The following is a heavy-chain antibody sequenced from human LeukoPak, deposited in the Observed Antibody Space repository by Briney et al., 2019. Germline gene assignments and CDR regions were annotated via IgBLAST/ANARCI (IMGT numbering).Heavy chain of an antibody. CDR2: ISGTGAST. CDR1: GFTFSSSA. J-gene: IGHJ4*02. V-gene: IGHV3-23*01. Sequence: GGSLRLSCAASGFTFSSSAMSWVRQAPGKGLEWVSSISGTGASTYYADSVKGRFTISRDSSKNTLYLQMNSLRAEGTAVYYCAKGARVGAGKYYFDYWGQGTLVIVSS. D-gene: IGHD1-1*01. CDR3: AKGARVGAGKYYFDY.